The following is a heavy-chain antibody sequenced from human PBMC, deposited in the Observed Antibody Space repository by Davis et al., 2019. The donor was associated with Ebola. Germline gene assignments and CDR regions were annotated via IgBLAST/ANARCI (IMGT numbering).Heavy chain of an antibody. D-gene: IGHD3-3*01. V-gene: IGHV1-3*01. CDR3: ARDRKIFGVVIPTWFDP. Sequence: AASVKVSCKASGYIFTSYAMHWVRQAPGQRLEWMGWINGGNGDTKYSQKFRDRVTITRDTSASTSYMELSSLRSEDTAVYYCARDRKIFGVVIPTWFDPWGQGTLVTVSS. CDR2: INGGNGDT. J-gene: IGHJ5*02. CDR1: GYIFTSYA.